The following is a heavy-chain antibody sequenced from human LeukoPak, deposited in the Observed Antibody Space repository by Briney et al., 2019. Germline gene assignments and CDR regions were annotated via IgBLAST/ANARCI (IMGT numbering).Heavy chain of an antibody. CDR2: IYYSKNT. CDR1: GGSISSSIAY. V-gene: IGHV4-39*01. D-gene: IGHD5-18*01. J-gene: IGHJ4*02. CDR3: VSPRGFSYGYFDY. Sequence: SETLSLTCTVSGGSISSSIAYWGWIRQPPGKGLEWIGSIYYSKNTYYNPSLKSRVTISADTSKNQFSLTLGSVSATDTAVYYCVSPRGFSYGYFDYWGQGTLVTVSS.